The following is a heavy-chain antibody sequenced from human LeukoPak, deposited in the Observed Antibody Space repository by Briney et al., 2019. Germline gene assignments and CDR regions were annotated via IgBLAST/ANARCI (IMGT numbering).Heavy chain of an antibody. J-gene: IGHJ4*02. Sequence: PSEPLSLTCTVCGGFIDSSSYYCAWIRQPPGRGLEWIGSIYYSSSTYYNPSLKTRVTISVDTSKNQFSLKLRPVTAADTAVYYCASPTASGPYYFDYWGQGTLVTVSS. V-gene: IGHV4-39*01. CDR2: IYYSSST. CDR1: GGFIDSSSYY. CDR3: ASPTASGPYYFDY.